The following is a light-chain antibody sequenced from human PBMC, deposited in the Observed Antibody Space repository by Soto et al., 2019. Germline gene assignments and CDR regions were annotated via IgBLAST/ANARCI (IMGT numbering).Light chain of an antibody. V-gene: IGKV3-20*01. J-gene: IGKJ4*01. CDR2: DAS. CDR1: QTVRNNY. CDR3: QQFSIYPLT. Sequence: VLTKSPGTLSLSPEERATLSCRASQTVRNNYLAWYQQKPGQAPRLLIYDASSRATGIPDRFSGGGSGTDFTLTISRLEPEDFAVYCCQQFSIYPLTFGGGAKV.